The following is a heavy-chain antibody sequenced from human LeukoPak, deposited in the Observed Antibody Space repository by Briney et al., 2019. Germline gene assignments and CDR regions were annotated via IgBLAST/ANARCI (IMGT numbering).Heavy chain of an antibody. J-gene: IGHJ4*02. V-gene: IGHV6-1*01. CDR1: GDSVSSNSAT. Sequence: SQTLSLTCVISGDSVSSNSATWSWIRQSPSRGLEWLGRTYYRSQWYTDYEVSVKSRITINPDTSKNQFSLQLNSVTPEDTAVYYCARDRLLRGYSYGIYENWGQGTLVTVSS. D-gene: IGHD5-18*01. CDR2: TYYRSQWYT. CDR3: ARDRLLRGYSYGIYEN.